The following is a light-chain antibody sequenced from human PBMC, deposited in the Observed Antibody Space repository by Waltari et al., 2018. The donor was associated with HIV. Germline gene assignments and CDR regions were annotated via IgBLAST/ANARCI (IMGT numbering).Light chain of an antibody. CDR3: AAWDDSLNGVV. V-gene: IGLV1-44*01. Sequence: QSVLTQPPSASGTPGPRVTIPCSGSRSHIGSNTVNWYQQLPGTAPKLLIYSNYQRPSGVPDRFSGSKSGTSASLAISGLQSEDEAHYYCAAWDDSLNGVVFGGGTKLTVL. J-gene: IGLJ2*01. CDR1: RSHIGSNT. CDR2: SNY.